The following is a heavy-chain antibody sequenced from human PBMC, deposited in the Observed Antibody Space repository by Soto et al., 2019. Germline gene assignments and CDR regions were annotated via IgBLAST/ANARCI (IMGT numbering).Heavy chain of an antibody. J-gene: IGHJ4*02. CDR3: FNAAGTIR. D-gene: IGHD6-13*01. CDR1: VYTFNVYY. Sequence: GASVKVCCNASVYTFNVYYIQCVRQAKGQGLEWMGWMNPNSGHTGYAQKFQGRVTMTRNTSISTAYMELSSLRSEDTAVYYCFNAAGTIRWGQGTLVTVSS. V-gene: IGHV1-8*02. CDR2: MNPNSGHT.